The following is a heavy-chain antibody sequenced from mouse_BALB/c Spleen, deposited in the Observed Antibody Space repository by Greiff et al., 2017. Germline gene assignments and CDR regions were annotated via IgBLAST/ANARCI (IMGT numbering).Heavy chain of an antibody. CDR1: GFTFSSYA. J-gene: IGHJ2*01. CDR3: ARGLNWDYFDY. V-gene: IGHV5-6-5*01. Sequence: EVQVVESGGGLVKPGGSLKLSCAASGFTFSSYAMSWVRQTPEKRLEWVASISSGGSTYYPDSVKGRFTISRDNARNILYLQMSSLRSEDTAMYYCARGLNWDYFDYWGQGTTLTVSS. CDR2: ISSGGST. D-gene: IGHD4-1*01.